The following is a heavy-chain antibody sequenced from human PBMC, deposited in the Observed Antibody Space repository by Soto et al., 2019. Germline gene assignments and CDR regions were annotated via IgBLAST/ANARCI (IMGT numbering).Heavy chain of an antibody. CDR1: GFTFSSYS. V-gene: IGHV3-23*01. Sequence: DVRLLESGGGLVQPGGSLRLSCAASGFTFSSYSMSWVRQAPGKGLEWVSTIGTSASTYYGDSVRGWFTITRDNSRNTLYLQMNSLRAEDTAVYYCADLSRYCRSSNCDWGQGTLVTVSS. CDR3: ADLSRYCRSSNCD. D-gene: IGHD2-2*01. J-gene: IGHJ4*02. CDR2: IGTSAST.